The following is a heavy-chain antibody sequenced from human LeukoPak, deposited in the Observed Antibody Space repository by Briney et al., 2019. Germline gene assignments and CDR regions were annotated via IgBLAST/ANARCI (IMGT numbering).Heavy chain of an antibody. Sequence: PGGSLRLSCAASGFTFSNYAMGWVRQAPGKGLEWVSAITGSGGNTYYADSVKGRFTISRDNSKNTVFLQVNSLRHEDTAIYYCVIWGDYDVLTGYYASDYWGQGTLVTVSS. CDR2: ITGSGGNT. D-gene: IGHD3-9*01. V-gene: IGHV3-23*01. CDR1: GFTFSNYA. CDR3: VIWGDYDVLTGYYASDY. J-gene: IGHJ4*02.